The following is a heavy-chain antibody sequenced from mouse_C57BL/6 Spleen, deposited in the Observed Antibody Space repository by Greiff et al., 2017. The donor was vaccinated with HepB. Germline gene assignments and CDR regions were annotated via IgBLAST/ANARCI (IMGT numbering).Heavy chain of an antibody. D-gene: IGHD1-1*01. CDR1: GFTFSGYG. CDR3: ARRFTTVVALYYYAMDY. J-gene: IGHJ4*01. V-gene: IGHV5-17*01. Sequence: EVKVVESGGGLVKPGGSLKLSCAASGFTFSGYGMHWVRQAPEKGLEWVAYISSGSSTIYYADTVKGRFTISRDNAKNTLFLQMTSLRSEDTAMYYCARRFTTVVALYYYAMDYWGQGTSVTVSS. CDR2: ISSGSSTI.